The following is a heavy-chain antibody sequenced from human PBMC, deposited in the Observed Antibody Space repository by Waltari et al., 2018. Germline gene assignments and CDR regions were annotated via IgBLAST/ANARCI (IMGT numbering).Heavy chain of an antibody. CDR1: GGPLSDYA. J-gene: IGHJ4*02. CDR2: RLPIFCEA. V-gene: IGHV1-69*05. CDR3: ARGVGDKNFFHY. Sequence: QVHLVQSGAEVKKPGSSVKVSCRASGGPLSDYAITWVRQAPGQGLEWMGGRLPIFCEADDAQKFQGRGTITTDASTNTAYLELTSLRSEDTAVYFCARGVGDKNFFHYWGQGTLVTVSS. D-gene: IGHD3-10*01.